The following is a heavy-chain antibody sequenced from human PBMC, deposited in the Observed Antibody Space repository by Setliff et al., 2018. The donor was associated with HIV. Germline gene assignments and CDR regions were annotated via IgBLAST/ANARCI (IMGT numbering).Heavy chain of an antibody. Sequence: PSETLSLTCAVSGYSVSSGYYWAWIRQPPGKGLEWIGTLFHSGSTYYNPSLKSRVTISVDTSKNQFSLKLSAVTAADTAVYYCARSRGKDWYFDLWGRGTLVTVSS. V-gene: IGHV4-38-2*01. CDR3: ARSRGKDWYFDL. J-gene: IGHJ2*01. D-gene: IGHD3-16*01. CDR2: LFHSGST. CDR1: GYSVSSGYY.